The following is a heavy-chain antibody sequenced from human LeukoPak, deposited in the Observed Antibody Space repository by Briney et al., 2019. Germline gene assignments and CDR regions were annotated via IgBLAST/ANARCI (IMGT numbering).Heavy chain of an antibody. CDR3: AAATYYDFYYTMAV. V-gene: IGHV4-39*01. CDR2: IYYDGST. Sequence: SETLSLTCTVSGDSVSSSSYYWGWIRQPPGKGLEWIASIYYDGSTFYSPSLKSRVTISVDTSKNQFSLRLRSVTAADTALYYCAAATYYDFYYTMAVWGQGTTVIVSS. D-gene: IGHD3-10*01. J-gene: IGHJ6*02. CDR1: GDSVSSSSYY.